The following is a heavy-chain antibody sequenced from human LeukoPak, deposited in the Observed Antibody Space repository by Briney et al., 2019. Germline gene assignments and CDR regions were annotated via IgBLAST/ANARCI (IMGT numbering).Heavy chain of an antibody. CDR1: GGSISSYY. J-gene: IGHJ4*02. CDR2: KYNSGST. V-gene: IGHV4-4*07. CDR3: ARGLRFLDG. Sequence: SETLSLTCTVSGGSISSYYWSWIRQPPGKGLEWIGRKYNSGSTNYNPSLKSRVTMSVDTSKNQFSLKLSSVTAADTAVYYCARGLRFLDGWGQGTLVTVSS. D-gene: IGHD3-3*01.